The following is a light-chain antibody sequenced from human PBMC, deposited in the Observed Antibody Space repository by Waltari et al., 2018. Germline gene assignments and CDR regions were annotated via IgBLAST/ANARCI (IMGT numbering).Light chain of an antibody. Sequence: QSVRTQPPSASGTPGQRVTISCSGSSSNIGSNTVNWYQQLPGTAPKLLIYSNNLRPSGVPDRFSGSKSGTSASLAISGLQSEDEADYYCAAWDDSLNGYVFGTGTKVTVL. CDR2: SNN. CDR1: SSNIGSNT. CDR3: AAWDDSLNGYV. J-gene: IGLJ1*01. V-gene: IGLV1-44*01.